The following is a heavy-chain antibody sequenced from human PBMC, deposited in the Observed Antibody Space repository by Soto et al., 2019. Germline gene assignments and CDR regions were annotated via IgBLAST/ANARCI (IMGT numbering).Heavy chain of an antibody. CDR3: ARTHITGTGFYYGLDV. CDR2: IDPSDSYT. Sequence: PVESLKISCKGSGYIFTSYWISWVLEMPGKGLEWMGRIDPSDSYTNYSPSFQGHVTISADKSISTAYLQWSSLKASDTAMYYCARTHITGTGFYYGLDVWGQGTTVTVSS. J-gene: IGHJ6*02. V-gene: IGHV5-10-1*01. CDR1: GYIFTSYW. D-gene: IGHD1-7*01.